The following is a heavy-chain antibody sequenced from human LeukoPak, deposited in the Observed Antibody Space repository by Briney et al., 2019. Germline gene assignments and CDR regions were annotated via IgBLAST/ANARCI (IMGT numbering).Heavy chain of an antibody. CDR2: ISTYDGKT. CDR1: GYIFTTYG. J-gene: IGHJ4*02. Sequence: ASVKVSCKASGYIFTTYGISWLRQAPGQGLEWMGWISTYDGKTRYAQKFQDRVTMATDTSTSAAYMELRSLRFDDTAVYFCARDGRIVGPTTFDGYFDQWGQGTLVTVSS. CDR3: ARDGRIVGPTTFDGYFDQ. V-gene: IGHV1-18*01. D-gene: IGHD1-26*01.